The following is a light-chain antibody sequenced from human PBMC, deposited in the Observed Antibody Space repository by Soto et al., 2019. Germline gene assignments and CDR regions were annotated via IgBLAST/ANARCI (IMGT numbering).Light chain of an antibody. Sequence: QSVLTQPPSVSAAPGQKVTISCSGSSSNIGNNYVSWYQQLPGTAPKLLIYENNKRPSGIPDRFSGSQSGTSATLGITGLQTGDEADYYCGTWDSSLSAHVVFGGGTKLTLL. CDR1: SSNIGNNY. J-gene: IGLJ2*01. V-gene: IGLV1-51*02. CDR2: ENN. CDR3: GTWDSSLSAHVV.